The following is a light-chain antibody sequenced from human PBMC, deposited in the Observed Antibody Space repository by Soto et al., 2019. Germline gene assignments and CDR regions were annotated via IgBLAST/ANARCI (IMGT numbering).Light chain of an antibody. CDR2: GAS. CDR1: QSVSSN. CDR3: QQYNNWPPWT. V-gene: IGKV3-15*01. Sequence: EIVLTQSPGTLSLSPGERATLSCRASQSVSSNFAWYQQKPGQAPRLLIYGASTRATGIPARCSGSGSGTEFTLPISSLQSEDFAVYYCQQYNNWPPWTFGQGTKVDIK. J-gene: IGKJ1*01.